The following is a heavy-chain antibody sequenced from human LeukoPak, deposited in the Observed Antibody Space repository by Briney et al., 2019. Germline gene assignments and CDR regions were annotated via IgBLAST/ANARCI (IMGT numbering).Heavy chain of an antibody. CDR1: GFTFSGYG. J-gene: IGHJ4*02. CDR3: ARGEVVTASPLDF. V-gene: IGHV3-30*04. Sequence: GGSLRLSCAASGFTFSGYGMHWVRLAPGVGLQWIAFISDYGSNKDYADSVKGRFTITRDNSKNTLFLEMRSLRTEDTAVYYCARGEVVTASPLDFWGQGTLVTVSS. CDR2: ISDYGSNK. D-gene: IGHD2-21*02.